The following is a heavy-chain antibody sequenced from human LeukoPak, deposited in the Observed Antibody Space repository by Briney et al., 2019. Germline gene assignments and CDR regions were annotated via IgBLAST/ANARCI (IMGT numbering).Heavy chain of an antibody. V-gene: IGHV1-2*02. CDR3: ARGSLSLRFLEG. CDR1: GCTFTGYY. J-gene: IGHJ4*02. Sequence: ASVKVSCKASGCTFTGYYMHWVRQAPGQGLEWMGWINPNSGGTNYAQKFQGRVTMTRDTSISTAYMELSRLRSDDTAVYYCARGSLSLRFLEGWGQGTLVTVSS. D-gene: IGHD3-3*01. CDR2: INPNSGGT.